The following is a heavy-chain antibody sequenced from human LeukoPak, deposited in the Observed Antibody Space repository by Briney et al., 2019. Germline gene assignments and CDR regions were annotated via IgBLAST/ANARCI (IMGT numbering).Heavy chain of an antibody. Sequence: SETLSLTCAVYGGSFSGYYWSWIRQPPGKGLEWIGEINHSGSTNYNPSLKSRVTISVDTSKNQFSLKLSSVTAADTAVYYCARDISAVTTGDYWGQGTLVTVSS. CDR1: GGSFSGYY. CDR3: ARDISAVTTGDY. J-gene: IGHJ4*02. V-gene: IGHV4-34*01. D-gene: IGHD4-17*01. CDR2: INHSGST.